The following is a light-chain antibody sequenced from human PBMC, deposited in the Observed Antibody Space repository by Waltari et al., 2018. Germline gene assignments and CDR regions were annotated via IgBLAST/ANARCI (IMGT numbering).Light chain of an antibody. J-gene: IGKJ1*01. Sequence: DIVMTQSPDSLTVSLGERAPITCKSSQSVLYSSINKNYLAWYQQTPGQPPKLLIYWASTRDSGVPDRFSGSGSGTDFTLTISSLQAEDVAVYYCQQYYTTPWTFGQGTQVEIK. CDR2: WAS. V-gene: IGKV4-1*01. CDR1: QSVLYSSINKNY. CDR3: QQYYTTPWT.